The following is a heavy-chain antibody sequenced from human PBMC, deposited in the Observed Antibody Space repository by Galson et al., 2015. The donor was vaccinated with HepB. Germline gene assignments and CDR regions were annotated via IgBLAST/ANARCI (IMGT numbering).Heavy chain of an antibody. V-gene: IGHV3-21*01. Sequence: SLRLSCAASGFTFSSCNMNWVRQAPGKGLEWVSSISSSSSHIYYADSVKGRFTISRDNAKNSLYLQMNSLRAEDTAVYYCATDHPDHNDRSAYYSGYWGQGTLVTVSS. CDR3: ATDHPDHNDRSAYYSGY. D-gene: IGHD3-22*01. J-gene: IGHJ4*02. CDR1: GFTFSSCN. CDR2: ISSSSSHI.